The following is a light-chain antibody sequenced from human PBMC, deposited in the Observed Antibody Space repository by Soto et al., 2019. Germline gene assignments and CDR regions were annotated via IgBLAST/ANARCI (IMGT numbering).Light chain of an antibody. CDR1: QSVSSN. V-gene: IGKV3-15*01. J-gene: IGKJ2*01. Sequence: EIVMTQSPATLSVSPGERATLSCRASQSVSSNLAWYQQKPGQAPRLLIYGASTMATGIPARFSGSGSGTEFTLTISSLQSEDFVVYYCQQYNNWHLYTFGQGTKLEIK. CDR3: QQYNNWHLYT. CDR2: GAS.